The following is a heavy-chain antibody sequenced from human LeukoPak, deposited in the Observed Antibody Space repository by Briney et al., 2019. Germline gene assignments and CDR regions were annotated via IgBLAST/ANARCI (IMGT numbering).Heavy chain of an antibody. D-gene: IGHD4-17*01. CDR3: ARDPDDGDNYFDY. CDR1: GFTFSSYG. Sequence: GGSLRLSCAASGFTFSSYGMHWVRQAPGKGLEWVAFIRYDGSNKYYADSVKGRFTISRDNSKNTLYLQMNSLRAEDTAVYYCARDPDDGDNYFDYWGQGTLVTVSS. J-gene: IGHJ4*02. CDR2: IRYDGSNK. V-gene: IGHV3-30*02.